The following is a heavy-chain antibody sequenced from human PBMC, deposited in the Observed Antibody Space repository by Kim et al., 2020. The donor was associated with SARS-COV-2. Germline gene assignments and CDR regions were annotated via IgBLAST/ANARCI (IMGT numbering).Heavy chain of an antibody. D-gene: IGHD6-19*01. Sequence: GGSLRLSCAASGFTVSSNYMSWVRQAPGKGLEWVSVIYSGCSTYYADSVHDRFTISRDNSKNTLYLQMNSLRAEDTAVYYCARDSSGWHQTFDYWGQGTLVTVSS. CDR2: IYSGCST. CDR1: GFTVSSNY. J-gene: IGHJ4*02. V-gene: IGHV3-66*01. CDR3: ARDSSGWHQTFDY.